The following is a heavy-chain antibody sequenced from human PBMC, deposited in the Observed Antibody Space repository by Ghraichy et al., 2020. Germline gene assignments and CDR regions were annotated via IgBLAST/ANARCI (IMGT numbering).Heavy chain of an antibody. CDR2: INPNSGGT. D-gene: IGHD2-15*01. CDR1: GYTFTGYY. Sequence: ASVKVSCKASGYTFTGYYMHWVRQAPGQGLEWMGRINPNSGGTNYAQKFQGRVTMTRDTSISTASMELSRLRFDDTAVYYCARAATYRTYYFDYWGQGTLVTVSS. CDR3: ARAATYRTYYFDY. J-gene: IGHJ4*02. V-gene: IGHV1-2*06.